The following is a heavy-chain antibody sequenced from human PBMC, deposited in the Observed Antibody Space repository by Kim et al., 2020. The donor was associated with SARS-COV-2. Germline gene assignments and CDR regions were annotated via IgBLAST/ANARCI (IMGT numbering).Heavy chain of an antibody. J-gene: IGHJ4*02. V-gene: IGHV3-7*04. CDR3: ARGRYRFGL. Sequence: SAKDYVDSVRGRCTSTRDNAKTSLYLQMNSLRAEDTAVYYCARGRYRFGLWGQGTLVTVSS. D-gene: IGHD3-9*01. CDR2: SAK.